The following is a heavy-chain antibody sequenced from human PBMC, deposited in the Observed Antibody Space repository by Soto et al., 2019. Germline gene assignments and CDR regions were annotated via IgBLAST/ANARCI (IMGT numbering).Heavy chain of an antibody. V-gene: IGHV1-69*13. Sequence: GASVKVSCKASGGTFSSYAIGWVRQAPGQGLEWMGGIIPIFGTANYAQKFQGRVTITADESTSTAYMELSSLRSEDTAVYYCARDPGWFGELGQYYYYGMDVWGQGTTVTVYS. J-gene: IGHJ6*02. CDR1: GGTFSSYA. CDR2: IIPIFGTA. CDR3: ARDPGWFGELGQYYYYGMDV. D-gene: IGHD3-10*01.